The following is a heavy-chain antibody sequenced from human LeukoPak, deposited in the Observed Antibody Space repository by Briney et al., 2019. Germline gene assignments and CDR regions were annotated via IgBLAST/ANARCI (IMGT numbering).Heavy chain of an antibody. CDR2: IIPILGIA. V-gene: IGHV1-69*02. CDR1: GGTFSSYT. J-gene: IGHJ5*02. D-gene: IGHD1-26*01. Sequence: SVKVSCKASGGTFSSYTISWVRLAPGQGLEWMGRIIPILGIANYAQKFQGRVTITADKSTSTAYMELSSLRSEDTAVYYCARQATSIVGATTNWFDPWGQGTLVTVSS. CDR3: ARQATSIVGATTNWFDP.